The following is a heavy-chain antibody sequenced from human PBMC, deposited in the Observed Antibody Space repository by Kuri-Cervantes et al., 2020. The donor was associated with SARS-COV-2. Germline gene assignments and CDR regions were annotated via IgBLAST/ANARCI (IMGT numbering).Heavy chain of an antibody. CDR1: GFTFSNAW. V-gene: IGHV3-15*01. Sequence: GESLKISCAASGFTFSNAWMSWVRQAPGKGLEWVGRIKSKTDGGTTDYAAPVKGRFTISRDDSKNTLYLQMNSLKTEDTAVYYCTTDRGPLAPLSNWGQGTLVTVSS. CDR2: IKSKTDGGTT. CDR3: TTDRGPLAPLSN. D-gene: IGHD3-3*02. J-gene: IGHJ4*02.